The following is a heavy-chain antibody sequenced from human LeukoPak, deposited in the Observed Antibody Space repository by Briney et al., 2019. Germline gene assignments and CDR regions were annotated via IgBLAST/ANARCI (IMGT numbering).Heavy chain of an antibody. CDR3: ARDYGNDFWSGYKAMDV. CDR2: IYHSGST. CDR1: GYSISSGYY. J-gene: IGHJ6*03. V-gene: IGHV4-38-2*02. Sequence: SETLSLTCTVSGYSISSGYYWGWIRQPPGKGLEWIGSIYHSGSTYYNPSLKSRVTISVDTSKNQFSLKLSSVTAADTAVYYCARDYGNDFWSGYKAMDVWGKGTTVTVSS. D-gene: IGHD3-3*01.